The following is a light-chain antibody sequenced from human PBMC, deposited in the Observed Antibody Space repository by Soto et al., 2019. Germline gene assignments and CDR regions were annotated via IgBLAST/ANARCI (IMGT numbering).Light chain of an antibody. V-gene: IGLV2-23*02. CDR1: TSTVATYDL. CDR3: SSFAGSGAVDVM. J-gene: IGLJ3*02. CDR2: EAT. Sequence: QSALTQPASVSGSPGQSISISCTGTTSTVATYDLVSWYQQHPGKAPRLLIYEATKRHSGTSNRFSGSKSGNTASLTISGLQSEDEADYYCSSFAGSGAVDVMFGGGTKLTVL.